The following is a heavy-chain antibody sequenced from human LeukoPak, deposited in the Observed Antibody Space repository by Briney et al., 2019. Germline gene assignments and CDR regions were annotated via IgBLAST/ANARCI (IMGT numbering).Heavy chain of an antibody. CDR1: GFTFSSHG. D-gene: IGHD3-16*01. Sequence: PGGSLRLSCAASGFTFSSHGLHWVRQAPGKGLEWVAVIWYDGSNKYYADSVKGRFTISRDNSKNTLYLQMNSLRAEDTAVYYCARVMITSGGVLDYWGQGALVTVSS. CDR3: ARVMITSGGVLDY. J-gene: IGHJ4*02. V-gene: IGHV3-33*01. CDR2: IWYDGSNK.